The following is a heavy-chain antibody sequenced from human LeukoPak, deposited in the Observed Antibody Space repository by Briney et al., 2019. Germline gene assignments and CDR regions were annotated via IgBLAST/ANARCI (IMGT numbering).Heavy chain of an antibody. CDR3: ARGVGYCSSTSCPDQNV. V-gene: IGHV4-34*01. CDR1: GGSFSGYN. D-gene: IGHD2-2*01. J-gene: IGHJ6*04. Sequence: TSETLSLTCAVYGGSFSGYNWSWIRQPPGKGLEWIGEINHSGSTNYNPSLKSRVTISVDTSKNQFSLKLSSVTAADTAVYYCARGVGYCSSTSCPDQNVWGKGTTVTVSS. CDR2: INHSGST.